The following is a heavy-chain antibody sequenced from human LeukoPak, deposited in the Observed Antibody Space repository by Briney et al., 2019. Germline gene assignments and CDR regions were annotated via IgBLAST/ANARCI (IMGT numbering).Heavy chain of an antibody. Sequence: GGSLRLSCAASGFTFSSYSMNWVRQAPGKGLEWVSYISSSSSTIYYADSVKGRFTISRDNAKNSLYLQMNSLRAEDTAVYYCARYGGSYYFDNWGQGTLVTVSS. CDR2: ISSSSSTI. CDR3: ARYGGSYYFDN. D-gene: IGHD1-26*01. V-gene: IGHV3-48*01. CDR1: GFTFSSYS. J-gene: IGHJ4*02.